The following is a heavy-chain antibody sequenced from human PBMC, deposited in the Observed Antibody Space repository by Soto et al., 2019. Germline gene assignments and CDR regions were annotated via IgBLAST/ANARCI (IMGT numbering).Heavy chain of an antibody. V-gene: IGHV1-69*01. CDR1: GFAFIDSA. J-gene: IGHJ6*02. CDR2: IVPIFGTT. Sequence: PWGSLRLSCVASGFAFIDSAIILLRHAPLQWLEWLGGIVPIFGTTNYAQKFQGRVTIVADESTSTAYMDLSSLRSDDTAVYYCARPDEGSYHSNHHYYYALDVWGQGTTVTVSS. D-gene: IGHD3-16*02. CDR3: ARPDEGSYHSNHHYYYALDV.